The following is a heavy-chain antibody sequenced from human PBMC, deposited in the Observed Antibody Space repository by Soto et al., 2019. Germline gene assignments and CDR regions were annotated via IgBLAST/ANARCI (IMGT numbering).Heavy chain of an antibody. J-gene: IGHJ6*04. V-gene: IGHV1-2*02. CDR2: MNPISGVT. Sequence: ASVKVSCKASGYSFTGYHIHWVRQAPGQGLEWMGWMNPISGVTNYAQKFQGRVAMTRDTAISTAYMELRGLRSDDTAVYYCARFPRDHGILTGPTGYYYGMDVWGKGTTVTVSS. D-gene: IGHD3-9*01. CDR1: GYSFTGYH. CDR3: ARFPRDHGILTGPTGYYYGMDV.